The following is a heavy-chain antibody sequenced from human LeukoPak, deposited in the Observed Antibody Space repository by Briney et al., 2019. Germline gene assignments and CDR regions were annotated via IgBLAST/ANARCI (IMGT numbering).Heavy chain of an antibody. J-gene: IGHJ4*02. D-gene: IGHD2-8*01. CDR2: IYYSGST. Sequence: PSETLSLTCTVSGGSISSYYWSWIRQPPGKGLEWIGYIYYSGSTNYNPSLKSRVTISVDTSKNQFSLKLSSVTAADTAVYYCAAYTGYRTNGVCYDYDYWGQGTLVTVSS. V-gene: IGHV4-59*01. CDR3: AAYTGYRTNGVCYDYDY. CDR1: GGSISSYY.